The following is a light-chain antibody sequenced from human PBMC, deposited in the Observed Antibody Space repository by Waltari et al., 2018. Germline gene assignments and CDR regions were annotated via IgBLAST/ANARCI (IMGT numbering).Light chain of an antibody. CDR2: WAS. CDR3: QQYYSTPLT. Sequence: DIVMTQYPDSLAVSLGERATINCKSSQSVLYRSNNQNYLAWYQQKPGQPPKLLIYWASTRESGVPDRFSGSGSGTDFTLTISSLQAEDVAVYYCQQYYSTPLTFGGGTKVEIK. V-gene: IGKV4-1*01. J-gene: IGKJ4*01. CDR1: QSVLYRSNNQNY.